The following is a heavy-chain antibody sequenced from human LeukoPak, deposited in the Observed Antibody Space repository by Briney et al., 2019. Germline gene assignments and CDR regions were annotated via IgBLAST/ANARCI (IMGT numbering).Heavy chain of an antibody. D-gene: IGHD6-19*01. CDR2: IYYGEST. CDR3: AQTTGWPGFDF. V-gene: IGHV4-59*08. J-gene: IGHJ4*02. CDR1: GVFTRRFY. Sequence: PSETLSLSCIASGVFTRRFYWSWLRQPPGKGLEWIGYIYYGESTKYNPSLRRRAPISVDTSQNQFSLKLTSLTAAGTAFYYCAQTTGWPGFDFWGQGALVTVSS.